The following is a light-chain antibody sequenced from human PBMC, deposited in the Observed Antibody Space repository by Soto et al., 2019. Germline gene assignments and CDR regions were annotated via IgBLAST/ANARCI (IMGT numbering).Light chain of an antibody. V-gene: IGKV3-20*01. CDR3: QQYGSSTTT. J-gene: IGKJ1*01. Sequence: EIVLTQSPGTLSLSPGERATLSCRASQSVSSSYLAWYQQKPGQAPRFFIYGASTRATGIPDRFSGSGSGTEFTLTISRLEPEDFAVYDCQQYGSSTTTFGQGTKVDIK. CDR1: QSVSSSY. CDR2: GAS.